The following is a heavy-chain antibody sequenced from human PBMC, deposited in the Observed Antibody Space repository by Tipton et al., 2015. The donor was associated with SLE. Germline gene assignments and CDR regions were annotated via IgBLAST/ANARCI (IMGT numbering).Heavy chain of an antibody. CDR3: AGGTGITYFDY. Sequence: TLSLTCAVSGYSIRSGYYWGWIRQPPGKGLEWIGRIYHSGSTYYNPSLKSRVTISVDTSKNQFSLKLSSVTAADTAVYYCAGGTGITYFDYWGQGTLVTVSS. V-gene: IGHV4-38-2*01. D-gene: IGHD3-16*01. CDR1: GYSIRSGYY. J-gene: IGHJ4*02. CDR2: IYHSGST.